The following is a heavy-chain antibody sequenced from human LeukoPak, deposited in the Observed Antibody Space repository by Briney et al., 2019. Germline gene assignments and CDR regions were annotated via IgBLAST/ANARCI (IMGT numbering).Heavy chain of an antibody. D-gene: IGHD6-19*01. J-gene: IGHJ4*02. CDR3: ASGAYSSGPQGDY. CDR1: VYTFTGYY. V-gene: IGHV1-2*02. Sequence: GASVKVSCKASVYTFTGYYLHLVRQAPGQGLEWMGWINPNTGGTNYAQKFQDRVTMTRDTSISTAYMDLSRLRSDDTAVYYCASGAYSSGPQGDYWGQGTLVIVSS. CDR2: INPNTGGT.